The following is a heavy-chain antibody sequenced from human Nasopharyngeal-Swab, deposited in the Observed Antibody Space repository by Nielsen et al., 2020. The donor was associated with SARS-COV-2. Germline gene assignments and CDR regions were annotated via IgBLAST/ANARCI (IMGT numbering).Heavy chain of an antibody. CDR1: GFSFSEYY. D-gene: IGHD5-24*01. CDR3: ARGVETIHH. Sequence: GGSLTLSCAASGFSFSEYYMSWIRQAPGKGLEWISDISSSGSIKHYADSMKGRFTISRDNAKKSLYLQMNSLRAEDTAVYYCARGVETIHHWGQGSLVTVSS. V-gene: IGHV3-11*04. CDR2: ISSSGSIK. J-gene: IGHJ1*01.